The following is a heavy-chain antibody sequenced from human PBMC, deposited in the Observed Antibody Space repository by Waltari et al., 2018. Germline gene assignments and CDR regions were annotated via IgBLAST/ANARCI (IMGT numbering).Heavy chain of an antibody. J-gene: IGHJ3*02. CDR3: AREYLKRGLRADAFDI. Sequence: QVQLVQSGAEVKKPGASVKVSCKASGYTFTGYYMHWVRQAPGQGLEWMERINPNSGGTNDAQKLQGRVTMTRDTSISTAYMELSRLRSDDTAVYYCAREYLKRGLRADAFDIWGQGTMVTVSS. CDR2: INPNSGGT. V-gene: IGHV1-2*06. CDR1: GYTFTGYY. D-gene: IGHD4-17*01.